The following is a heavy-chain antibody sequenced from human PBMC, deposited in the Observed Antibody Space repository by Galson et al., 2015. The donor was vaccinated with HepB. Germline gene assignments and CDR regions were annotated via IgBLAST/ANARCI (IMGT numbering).Heavy chain of an antibody. CDR3: TRGGRGYSNGHPDY. CDR2: IRSKAYGEIT. CDR1: GFTFGDCA. V-gene: IGHV3-49*04. Sequence: SLRLSCAASGFTFGDCAMTWVRQAPGKGLEWVGFIRSKAYGEITEYAASVKGRFTISRDDSKSIAYLQMNSLKTEDTAVYYCTRGGRGYSNGHPDYWGQGTLVTVSS. D-gene: IGHD5-18*01. J-gene: IGHJ4*02.